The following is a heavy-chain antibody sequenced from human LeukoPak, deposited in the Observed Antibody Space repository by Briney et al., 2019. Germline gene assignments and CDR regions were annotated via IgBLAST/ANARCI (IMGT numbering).Heavy chain of an antibody. Sequence: SQTLSLTCAISGDSVSSNSAAWNWIRQSPSRGLEWLGRTYYRSKWYNDYAVSVKGRITINPDTSKNQFSLQLNSVTPEDTAVYYCARSVGSSTYYYYYYYMDVWGKGTTVTVSS. CDR1: GDSVSSNSAA. CDR3: ARSVGSSTYYYYYYYMDV. V-gene: IGHV6-1*01. CDR2: TYYRSKWYN. D-gene: IGHD6-6*01. J-gene: IGHJ6*03.